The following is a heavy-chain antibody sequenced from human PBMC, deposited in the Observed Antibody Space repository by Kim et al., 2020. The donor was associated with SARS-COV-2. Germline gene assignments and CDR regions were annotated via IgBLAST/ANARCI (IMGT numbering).Heavy chain of an antibody. CDR1: GGFISISSYF. CDR3: AGGRGLMTVAPWFDP. D-gene: IGHD4-17*01. J-gene: IGHJ5*02. Sequence: SETLSLTCSVSGGFISISSYFWGWIRQSPEMGLEWMGTIHYNGISYVNPSLKSRLSISVDTPKNQYSLQLRSVIAADTAVYFCAGGRGLMTVAPWFDPWGQG. V-gene: IGHV4-39*01. CDR2: IHYNGIS.